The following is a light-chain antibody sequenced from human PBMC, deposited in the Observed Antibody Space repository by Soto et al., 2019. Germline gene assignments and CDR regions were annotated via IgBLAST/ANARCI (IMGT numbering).Light chain of an antibody. V-gene: IGKV1-39*01. CDR3: QQSYR. Sequence: DLQMTQSPSSLSASVGDRVTITCRASQSISSYLNWYQQKPGKAPKLLIYAASSLQSGVPSRFSGSGSGTDFTLTISSLQPEDFATYYCQQSYRFGGGTKVEIK. CDR2: AAS. CDR1: QSISSY. J-gene: IGKJ4*02.